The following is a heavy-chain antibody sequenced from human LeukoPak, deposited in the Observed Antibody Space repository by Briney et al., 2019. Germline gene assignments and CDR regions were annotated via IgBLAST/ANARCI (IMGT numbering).Heavy chain of an antibody. CDR2: INPNSGGT. CDR1: GYTFTGYY. D-gene: IGHD2-2*01. V-gene: IGHV1-2*02. CDR3: ARASLGRSSTSCSGY. J-gene: IGHJ4*02. Sequence: ASVKVSCKASGYTFTGYYMHWVRQAPGQGLEWMGWINPNSGGTNYAQKLQGRVTMTRDTSISTAYMELSRLRSDDTAVYYCARASLGRSSTSCSGYWGQGTLVTVSS.